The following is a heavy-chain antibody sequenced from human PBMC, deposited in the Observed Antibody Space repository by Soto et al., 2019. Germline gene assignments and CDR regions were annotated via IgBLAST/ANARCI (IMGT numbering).Heavy chain of an antibody. CDR2: INHSGST. V-gene: IGHV4-34*01. CDR3: ARDVVVVAARNNWFDP. CDR1: GGSFSGYY. D-gene: IGHD2-15*01. J-gene: IGHJ5*02. Sequence: QVQLQQWGAGLLKPSETLSLTCAVYGGSFSGYYWSWIRQPPGKGLEWIGEINHSGSTNYNPSLKSRVTISVDMSKNQFSLKLSSVTAADTAVYYCARDVVVVAARNNWFDPWGQGTLVTVSS.